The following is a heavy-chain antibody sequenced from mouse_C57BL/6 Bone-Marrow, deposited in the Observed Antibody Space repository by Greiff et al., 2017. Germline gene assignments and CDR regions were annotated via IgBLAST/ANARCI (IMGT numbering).Heavy chain of an antibody. CDR3: ARPVGTSYYFDY. Sequence: QVQLQQPGAELVMPGASVKLSCQASGYTFTSYWMPWVKQRPGQGLEWIGAIDPSASYTNYTQKFKGKSTLTVDKSSSTAYMQLSSLTSEDSAVYYCARPVGTSYYFDYWGQGTTLTVSS. D-gene: IGHD4-1*01. CDR1: GYTFTSYW. J-gene: IGHJ2*01. V-gene: IGHV1-69*01. CDR2: IDPSASYT.